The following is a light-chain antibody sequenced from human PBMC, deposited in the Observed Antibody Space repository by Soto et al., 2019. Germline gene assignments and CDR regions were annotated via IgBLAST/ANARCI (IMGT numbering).Light chain of an antibody. Sequence: DIVMTQSPLFLPFTPGEPASISCRSSQSLLNTNGYHYLDWYLQKPGQSPQLLIFLGSNRASVVADRFSGSGSGSDFTLKISRVEAADVGVSYCMQALQAPFTFGPGTKVDF. CDR3: MQALQAPFT. CDR2: LGS. V-gene: IGKV2-28*01. J-gene: IGKJ3*01. CDR1: QSLLNTNGYHY.